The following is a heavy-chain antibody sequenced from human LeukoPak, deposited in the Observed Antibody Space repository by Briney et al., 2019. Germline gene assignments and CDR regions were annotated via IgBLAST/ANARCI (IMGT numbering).Heavy chain of an antibody. Sequence: SETLSLTCAVSGGSISSSNWWRSVRPPPKKRLEWIGVNYHSRSTNYNPSLKSRVTISVDKSKNQFSLKLSSVTAADTVVYYCAATIGYSSSWSLGDAFDIWGQGTMVTVSS. CDR2: NYHSRST. CDR1: GGSISSSNW. V-gene: IGHV4-4*02. CDR3: AATIGYSSSWSLGDAFDI. J-gene: IGHJ3*02. D-gene: IGHD6-13*01.